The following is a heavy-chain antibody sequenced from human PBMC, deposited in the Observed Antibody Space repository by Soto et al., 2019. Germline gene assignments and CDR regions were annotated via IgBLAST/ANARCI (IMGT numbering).Heavy chain of an antibody. V-gene: IGHV3-7*03. CDR1: GFTFSSYW. Sequence: SCKASGFTFSSYWMSWVRQAPGKGLEWVANIKQDGSEKYYVDSVKGRFTISRDNAKNSLYLQMNSLRAEDTAVYYCATWGHHSGYDKPYAMDVWGQGTTVTVSS. CDR2: IKQDGSEK. D-gene: IGHD5-12*01. J-gene: IGHJ6*02. CDR3: ATWGHHSGYDKPYAMDV.